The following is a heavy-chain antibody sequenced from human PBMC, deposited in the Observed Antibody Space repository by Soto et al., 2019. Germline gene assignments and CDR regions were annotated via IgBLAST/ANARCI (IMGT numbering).Heavy chain of an antibody. CDR1: GGSISSYY. D-gene: IGHD1-26*01. J-gene: IGHJ5*02. CDR3: ARDMWGELLGA. Sequence: SETLSLTCTVSGGSISSYYWSWIRQPPGKGLEWIGYIYYSGSTNYNPSLKSRVTISVDTSKNQFSLKLSSVTAADTAVYYCARDMWGELLGAWGQGTLVTVSS. CDR2: IYYSGST. V-gene: IGHV4-59*01.